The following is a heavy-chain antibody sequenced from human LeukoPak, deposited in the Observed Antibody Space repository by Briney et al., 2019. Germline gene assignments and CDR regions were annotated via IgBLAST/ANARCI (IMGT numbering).Heavy chain of an antibody. J-gene: IGHJ4*02. Sequence: SVKVSCKASGGTFSSYAISWVRQAPGQGLEWMGGIIPIFGTANYAQKFQGRVTITADESTSTAYMELSSLRSEDTAVYFCASLGYCSSTSCYEHYWGQGTLVTVSS. CDR1: GGTFSSYA. CDR2: IIPIFGTA. V-gene: IGHV1-69*13. CDR3: ASLGYCSSTSCYEHY. D-gene: IGHD2-2*01.